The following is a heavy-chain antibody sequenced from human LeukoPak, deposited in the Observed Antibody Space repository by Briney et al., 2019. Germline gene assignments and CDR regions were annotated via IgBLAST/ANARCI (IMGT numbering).Heavy chain of an antibody. J-gene: IGHJ5*02. CDR1: GYTHSGYY. V-gene: IGHV1-2*02. D-gene: IGHD5-24*01. Sequence: GGPVMVCCKATGYTHSGYYMHWVRPAPGEGLEGMGWINPNRGGTNYPQMFRGRVTMTRHPSIRASYMELSRQRSDDTAVYYCARESIEMATMTASWFDPWGQGTLVTVPP. CDR2: INPNRGGT. CDR3: ARESIEMATMTASWFDP.